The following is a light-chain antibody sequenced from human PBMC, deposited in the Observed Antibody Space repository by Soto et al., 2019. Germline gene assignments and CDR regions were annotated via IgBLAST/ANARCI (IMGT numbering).Light chain of an antibody. J-gene: IGKJ2*01. CDR3: LQLTHVPYT. Sequence: DVVLTQTPLSSPVSLGQPASISCRSSQSLETSDGHTFLSWLHQRPGQPPRFLIYKVSNRFSGVPDKFSGSGAGTEFTLKISRVEAEDVGIYYCLQLTHVPYTVVQGTKLEIK. V-gene: IGKV2-24*01. CDR1: QSLETSDGHTF. CDR2: KVS.